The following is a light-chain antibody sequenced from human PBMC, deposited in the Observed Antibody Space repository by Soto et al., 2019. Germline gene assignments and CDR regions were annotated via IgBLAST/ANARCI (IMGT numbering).Light chain of an antibody. J-gene: IGLJ1*01. CDR3: ASWDNSLNGLYV. CDR2: GDN. CDR1: SSNIGSHP. Sequence: QSVVTQPPSASLTPGQRVSISCSGSSSNIGSHPVNWYQQLPGTAPKLLLYGDNQRPSGVPDRFSGSKSGTSASLAISGLQPEDEAHYYCASWDNSLNGLYVFGTGTRSPS. V-gene: IGLV1-44*01.